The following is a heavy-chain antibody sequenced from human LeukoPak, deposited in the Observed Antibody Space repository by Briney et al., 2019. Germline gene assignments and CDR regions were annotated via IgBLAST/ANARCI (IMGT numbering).Heavy chain of an antibody. CDR1: GFTFSSYA. D-gene: IGHD1-26*01. Sequence: PGGSLRLSCAASGFTFSSYAMSWVRQAPGKGLEWVSAISGSGGSTYYADSVKGRFTISRDNSKNTLYLQMNSLRAEDTAVYYCAKAPPSIVGATKRYFDYWGQGTLVTVSS. V-gene: IGHV3-23*01. J-gene: IGHJ4*02. CDR2: ISGSGGST. CDR3: AKAPPSIVGATKRYFDY.